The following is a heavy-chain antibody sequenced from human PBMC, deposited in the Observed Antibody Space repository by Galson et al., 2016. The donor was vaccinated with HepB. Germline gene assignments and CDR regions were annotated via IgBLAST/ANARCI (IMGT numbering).Heavy chain of an antibody. V-gene: IGHV3-21*01. CDR1: GFNIRDYS. D-gene: IGHD3-10*01. J-gene: IGHJ4*02. Sequence: SLRLSCAASGFNIRDYSMNWLRQAPGKGLEWVSHIEGDANHIHYRHSLKGRFTISRDIAKNSLYLEMSGLGAEDTAVYYCAGGSGWLTAYWGQGTPVTVSS. CDR2: IEGDANHI. CDR3: AGGSGWLTAY.